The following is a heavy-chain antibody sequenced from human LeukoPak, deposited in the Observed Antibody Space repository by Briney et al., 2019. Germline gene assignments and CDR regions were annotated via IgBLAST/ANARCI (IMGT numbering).Heavy chain of an antibody. CDR2: ISSSSRLI. V-gene: IGHV3-48*01. CDR3: ARDGWFYYDSSDYSGFDY. Sequence: GGSLRLSCAASGFGFTFVSYNLNWVRQAPGKGLEWVSYISSSSRLIYYADSVRGRFTISRDNSKNTLYLQMNSLRAEDTAVYYCARDGWFYYDSSDYSGFDYWGQGTLVTVSS. J-gene: IGHJ4*02. D-gene: IGHD3-22*01. CDR1: GFGFTFVSYN.